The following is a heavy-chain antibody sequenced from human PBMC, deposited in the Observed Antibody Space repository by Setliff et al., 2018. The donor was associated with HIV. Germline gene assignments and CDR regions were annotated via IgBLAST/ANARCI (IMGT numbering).Heavy chain of an antibody. V-gene: IGHV4-39*07. CDR1: GASIGRRSDC. Sequence: SETLSLTCTVSGASIGRRSDCWGWIRQPPGKGLEWIGNMYYRGSTHYNPSLKSRFTISVDTSKNQFSLKVNSVTAADTAVYYCARGARLLAGYSDRWDYYYMGVWGKGTTVTVSS. CDR3: ARGARLLAGYSDRWDYYYMGV. J-gene: IGHJ6*03. CDR2: MYYRGST. D-gene: IGHD6-13*01.